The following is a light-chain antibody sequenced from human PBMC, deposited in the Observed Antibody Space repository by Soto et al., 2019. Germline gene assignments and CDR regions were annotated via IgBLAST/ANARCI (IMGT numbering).Light chain of an antibody. CDR1: QYVTNY. CDR3: QQDAYSPRT. V-gene: IGKV3-20*01. CDR2: EAS. J-gene: IGKJ1*01. Sequence: EIVLTQSPGTLSLSPGERATLACRTSQYVTNYLAWYQQKPGQAPRLLIYEASTRAPGIPGRFSGSGSGTDFTLTISRLEPEDFAVYYCQQDAYSPRTFGQGTKVEIK.